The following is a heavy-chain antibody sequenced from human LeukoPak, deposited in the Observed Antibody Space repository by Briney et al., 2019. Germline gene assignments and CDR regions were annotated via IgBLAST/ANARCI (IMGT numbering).Heavy chain of an antibody. D-gene: IGHD3-10*01. CDR1: GFTFSSYG. Sequence: GGSLRLSCAASGFTFSSYGMHWVRQAPGKGLEWVAVISYDGSNKYYADSVKGRFTISRDNSKNTLYLQMNSLRAEDTAVYYCARGPSIVWFGGNWFDPWGQGTLVTVSS. J-gene: IGHJ5*02. V-gene: IGHV3-30*03. CDR2: ISYDGSNK. CDR3: ARGPSIVWFGGNWFDP.